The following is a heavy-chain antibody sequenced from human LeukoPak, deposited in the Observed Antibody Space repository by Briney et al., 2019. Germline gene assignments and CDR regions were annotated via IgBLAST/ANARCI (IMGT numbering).Heavy chain of an antibody. D-gene: IGHD3-9*01. V-gene: IGHV3-20*04. J-gene: IGHJ4*02. CDR1: GFTFDDYG. CDR3: ARKSRHTISFDY. CDR2: SNWNGGST. Sequence: GGSLRLSCAASGFTFDDYGMSWVRQAPGKGLEWVSGSNWNGGSTGYADSVKGRFTISRDNAKNSLYLQMNSLRAEDTALYFCARKSRHTISFDYWGQGTLVTVSS.